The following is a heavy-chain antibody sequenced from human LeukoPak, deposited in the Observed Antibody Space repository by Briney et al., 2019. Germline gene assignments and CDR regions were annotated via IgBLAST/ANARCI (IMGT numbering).Heavy chain of an antibody. D-gene: IGHD5-24*01. CDR1: GGSISRSSYY. CDR2: IYYSGST. J-gene: IGHJ4*02. V-gene: IGHV4-61*01. Sequence: SETLSLTCTVSGGSISRSSYYWSWIRQPPGKGLEWIGYIYYSGSTNYNPSLKSRVTISVDTSKNQFSLKLTSVTAADTAVYYCARTLSFDGYSDYWGQGTLVTVSS. CDR3: ARTLSFDGYSDY.